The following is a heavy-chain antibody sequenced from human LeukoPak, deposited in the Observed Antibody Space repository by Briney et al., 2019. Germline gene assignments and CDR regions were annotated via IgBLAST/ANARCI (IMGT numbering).Heavy chain of an antibody. Sequence: GGSLRLSCAASGFTFSSYAMSWVRQAPGKGLEWVSGISDSGGSTYYADSVKGRFTISRDNDKNTLYLQMNSLRAEDTAVYYCAKDLSSGWYIFDYWGQGTLVTVSS. CDR2: ISDSGGST. V-gene: IGHV3-23*01. CDR3: AKDLSSGWYIFDY. D-gene: IGHD6-19*01. CDR1: GFTFSSYA. J-gene: IGHJ4*02.